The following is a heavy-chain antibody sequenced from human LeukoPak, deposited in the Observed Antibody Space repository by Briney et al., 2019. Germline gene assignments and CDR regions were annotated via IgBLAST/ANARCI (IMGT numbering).Heavy chain of an antibody. CDR3: ASAPTGTVSYYYYGMDV. Sequence: ASVKVSCKASGYTFTSYGISWVRQAPGQGLEGMGWISAYNGNTNYAQKLQGRVTMTTDTSTSTAYMELRSLRSDDTAVYYCASAPTGTVSYYYYGMDVWGQGTTVTVSS. V-gene: IGHV1-18*01. J-gene: IGHJ6*02. D-gene: IGHD1-1*01. CDR1: GYTFTSYG. CDR2: ISAYNGNT.